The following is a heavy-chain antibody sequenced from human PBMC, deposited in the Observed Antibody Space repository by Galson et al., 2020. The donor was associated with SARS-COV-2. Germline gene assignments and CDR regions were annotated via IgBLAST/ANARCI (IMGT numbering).Heavy chain of an antibody. CDR3: ARGEDVRATPLDY. J-gene: IGHJ4*02. CDR1: GYTFNSYG. Sequence: ASVTVPCQASGYTFNSYGISRLRQAPGQALEWIGWISAYKCKTNYAQKLQGRVTMTTDTSTSTACMQPRSLLSDDTTVYYCARGEDVRATPLDYWGQGTLVTVSS. V-gene: IGHV1-18*01. CDR2: ISAYKCKT. D-gene: IGHD1-26*01.